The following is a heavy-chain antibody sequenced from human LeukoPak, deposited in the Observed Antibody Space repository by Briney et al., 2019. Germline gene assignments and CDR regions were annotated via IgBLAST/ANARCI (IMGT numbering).Heavy chain of an antibody. Sequence: GGSLRLSCAASGFTFSSYSMNWVRPAPGKGLEWVSSLSSSSSYIYYADSVKGRFTISRDNAKNSLYLQMNSLRAEDTAVYYCARAALGYSSSWYVGYFQHWGQGTLVTVSS. V-gene: IGHV3-21*01. D-gene: IGHD6-13*01. J-gene: IGHJ1*01. CDR2: LSSSSSYI. CDR1: GFTFSSYS. CDR3: ARAALGYSSSWYVGYFQH.